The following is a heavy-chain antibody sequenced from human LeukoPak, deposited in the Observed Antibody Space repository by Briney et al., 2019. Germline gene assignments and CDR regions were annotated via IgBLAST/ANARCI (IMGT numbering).Heavy chain of an antibody. CDR2: TYFRSKWYN. CDR3: ARDGMAVAVGYFDL. V-gene: IGHV6-1*01. J-gene: IGHJ2*01. D-gene: IGHD6-19*01. Sequence: SQTLSLTCAISGDSVSSNSATWNWIRQSPSRGLEWLGRTYFRSKWYNDYAASVKSRITIKPDTSKNQFSLQLNSVTPEDTAVYYCARDGMAVAVGYFDLWGRGTLVTVSS. CDR1: GDSVSSNSAT.